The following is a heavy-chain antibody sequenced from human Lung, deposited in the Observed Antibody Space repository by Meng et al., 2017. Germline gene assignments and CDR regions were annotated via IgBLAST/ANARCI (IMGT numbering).Heavy chain of an antibody. Sequence: QGPRVRCGAEGKRPGSSVKVSGQAPGGTFNSYAISWVRQAPGQGLEWMGGIIPAFGAPNHAQKFQGRVRITADESTTTAYMELSSLRSEDTAVYFCARVERTYYDYVWGLGRFDPWGQGTLVTVSS. CDR1: GGTFNSYA. J-gene: IGHJ5*02. CDR2: IIPAFGAP. CDR3: ARVERTYYDYVWGLGRFDP. V-gene: IGHV1-69*01. D-gene: IGHD3-16*01.